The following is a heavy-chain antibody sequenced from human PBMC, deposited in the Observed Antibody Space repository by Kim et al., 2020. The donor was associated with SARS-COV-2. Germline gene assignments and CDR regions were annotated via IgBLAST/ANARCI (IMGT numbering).Heavy chain of an antibody. V-gene: IGHV4-34*01. Sequence: SETLSLTCAVYGGSFSGYYWSWIRQPPGKGLEWIGEINHSGSTNYNPSLKSRVTISVDTSKNQFSLKLSSVTAADTAVYYCATTHRGTREYYYYMDVWGKGTTVTVSS. D-gene: IGHD1-26*01. CDR1: GGSFSGYY. CDR2: INHSGST. J-gene: IGHJ6*03. CDR3: ATTHRGTREYYYYMDV.